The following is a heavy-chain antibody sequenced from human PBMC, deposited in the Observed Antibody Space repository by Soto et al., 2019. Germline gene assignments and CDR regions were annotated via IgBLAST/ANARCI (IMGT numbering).Heavy chain of an antibody. CDR1: GFTFGDYA. V-gene: IGHV3-49*03. CDR2: IRSKAYGGTT. CDR3: TREALWGLAAAGTWVISWEFWGAHKNDAFDI. J-gene: IGHJ3*02. Sequence: GGSLRLSCTASGFTFGDYAMSWFRQAPGKGLEWVGFIRSKAYGGTTEYAASVKGRFTISRDDSKSIAYLQMNSLKTEDTAVYYCTREALWGLAAAGTWVISWEFWGAHKNDAFDIWGQGTMVTVSS. D-gene: IGHD6-13*01.